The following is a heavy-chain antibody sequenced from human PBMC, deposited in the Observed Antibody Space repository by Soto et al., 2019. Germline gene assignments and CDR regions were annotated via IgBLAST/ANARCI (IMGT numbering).Heavy chain of an antibody. CDR2: INPNSGGT. CDR3: ARVGGHTAMVKYYYYGMDV. Sequence: ASVKVSCKASGYTFTGYYMHWVRQAPGQGLEWMGWINPNSGGTNYAQKFQGWVTMTRDTSISTAYMELSRLRSEDTAVYYCARVGGHTAMVKYYYYGMDVWGQGTTVTV. CDR1: GYTFTGYY. D-gene: IGHD5-18*01. J-gene: IGHJ6*02. V-gene: IGHV1-2*04.